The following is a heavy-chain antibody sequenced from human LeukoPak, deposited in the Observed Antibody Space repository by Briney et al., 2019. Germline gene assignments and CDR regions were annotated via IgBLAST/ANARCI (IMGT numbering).Heavy chain of an antibody. Sequence: SETLSLTCTVSGGSISSYYWSWIRQPPGKGLEWIGYIYYSGSTNYNPSLKSRVTISVDTSKNQFSLKLTSMTAADTALYYCARNYYGSGAFYVHNWGQGILVTVSA. V-gene: IGHV4-59*01. CDR3: ARNYYGSGAFYVHN. CDR1: GGSISSYY. D-gene: IGHD3-10*01. J-gene: IGHJ4*02. CDR2: IYYSGST.